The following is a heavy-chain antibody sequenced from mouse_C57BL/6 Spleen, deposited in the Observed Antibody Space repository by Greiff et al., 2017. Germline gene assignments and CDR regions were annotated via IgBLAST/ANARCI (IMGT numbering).Heavy chain of an antibody. CDR1: GLTFSSYA. Sequence: EVKLMESGGGLVKPGGSLKLSCAASGLTFSSYAMSWVRQTPEKRLEWVATISDGGSYTYYPDNVKGRFTISRDNAKNNLYLQMSHLKSEDTAMYYCARGGGRRTYWYFDVWGTGTTVTVSS. CDR3: ARGGGRRTYWYFDV. J-gene: IGHJ1*03. CDR2: ISDGGSYT. V-gene: IGHV5-4*03.